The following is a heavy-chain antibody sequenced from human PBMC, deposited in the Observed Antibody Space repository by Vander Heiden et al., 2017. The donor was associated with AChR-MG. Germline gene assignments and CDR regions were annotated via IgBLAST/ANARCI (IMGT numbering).Heavy chain of an antibody. CDR1: GFTFSSYG. V-gene: IGHV3-30*18. J-gene: IGHJ6*02. CDR2: ISYDGSKK. Sequence: QVQLVESGGGVVQPGRSLRLSCAASGFTFSSYGMHWVRQAPGKGLEWVAVISYDGSKKYDADSVKGRFTISRDNSKNTLYLKMNSLRAEDTAVYYCAKDLNYGMDVWGQGTTVTVSS. CDR3: AKDLNYGMDV.